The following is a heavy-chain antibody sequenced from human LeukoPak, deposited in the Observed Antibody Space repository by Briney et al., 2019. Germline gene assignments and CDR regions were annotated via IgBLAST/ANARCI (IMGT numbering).Heavy chain of an antibody. D-gene: IGHD3-16*02. CDR1: GYSFSTYV. Sequence: ASVKVSCKASGYSFSTYVINWVRQAPGQGLEWMGWISAYNGNTNYAQKFQGRVTMTTDTPPSTVHMELRSLRSDDTAVYYCAREGSVWGSYHYFEYWGQGSLVTVSS. CDR3: AREGSVWGSYHYFEY. CDR2: ISAYNGNT. V-gene: IGHV1-18*01. J-gene: IGHJ4*02.